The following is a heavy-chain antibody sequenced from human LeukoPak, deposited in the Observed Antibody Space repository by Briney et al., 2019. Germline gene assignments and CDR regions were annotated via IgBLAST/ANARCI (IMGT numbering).Heavy chain of an antibody. CDR1: GYTLTELS. J-gene: IGHJ4*02. Sequence: GASVKVSCKVSGYTLTELSMHWVRQAPGKGLEWMGGFDPEDGETIYAQKFQGRVTMTEDTSTDTAYMELSSLRSDDTAVYFCARDGLDCGVDCPQGDSWGQGTLVTVSS. CDR2: FDPEDGET. V-gene: IGHV1-24*01. CDR3: ARDGLDCGVDCPQGDS. D-gene: IGHD2-21*02.